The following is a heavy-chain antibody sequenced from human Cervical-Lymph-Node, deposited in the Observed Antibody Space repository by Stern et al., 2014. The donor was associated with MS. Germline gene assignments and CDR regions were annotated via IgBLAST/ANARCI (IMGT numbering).Heavy chain of an antibody. CDR2: INPNNNKK. J-gene: IGHJ4*02. V-gene: IGHV1-46*01. D-gene: IGHD6-19*01. Sequence: VQLVESGTEVKKPGASVRVSCTASGYTFTTFFMHWVRKAPGQEMEWMGIINPNNNKKTYAQKFQGRVTMTTDTSTSTVYMELSSLRSEDTAVYYCARISVAGTFDYWGQGTLVTVSS. CDR1: GYTFTTFF. CDR3: ARISVAGTFDY.